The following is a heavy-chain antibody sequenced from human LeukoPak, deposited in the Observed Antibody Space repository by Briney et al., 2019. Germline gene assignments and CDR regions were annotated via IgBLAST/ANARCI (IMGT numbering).Heavy chain of an antibody. J-gene: IGHJ4*02. CDR3: ARRYYYDSSSDFDS. CDR1: GFSFSSYW. D-gene: IGHD3-22*01. V-gene: IGHV3-7*01. Sequence: GGSLRLSCAASGFSFSSYWMYWVRQAPGKGLEWVANIKQDGSEIYYVDSVKGRFTISRDNAKNSLYLQMNSLRAEDTAVYYCARRYYYDSSSDFDSWGQGTLVTVSS. CDR2: IKQDGSEI.